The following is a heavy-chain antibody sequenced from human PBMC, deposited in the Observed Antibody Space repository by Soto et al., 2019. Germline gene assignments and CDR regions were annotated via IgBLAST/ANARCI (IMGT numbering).Heavy chain of an antibody. D-gene: IGHD6-19*01. Sequence: SETLSLTCSVSGGSITTNGHYWTWIRQHPGQGLEWIAYIYYTGNSYLNPSLKSRLSISVDTSKNQFSLELRSVTAADTAVYYCARAQWGFDSWGQGTLVTVSS. J-gene: IGHJ5*01. CDR1: GGSITTNGHY. CDR2: IYYTGNS. V-gene: IGHV4-31*03. CDR3: ARAQWGFDS.